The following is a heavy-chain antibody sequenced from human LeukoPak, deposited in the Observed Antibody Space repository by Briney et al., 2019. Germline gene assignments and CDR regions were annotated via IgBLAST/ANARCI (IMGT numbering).Heavy chain of an antibody. D-gene: IGHD1-26*01. CDR3: ACHSGSYHSDY. CDR2: IYYSGST. J-gene: IGHJ4*02. CDR1: GDFISSGGFY. Sequence: KSSQTLSLTCTVSGDFISSGGFYWSWIRQHPGKGLEWIGYIYYSGSTYYNPSLKSRVTISVDTSKNQFSLKLSSVTAADTAVYYCACHSGSYHSDYWGQGTLVTVSS. V-gene: IGHV4-31*03.